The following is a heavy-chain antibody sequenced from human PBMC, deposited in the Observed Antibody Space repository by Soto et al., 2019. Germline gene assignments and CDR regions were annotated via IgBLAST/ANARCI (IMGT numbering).Heavy chain of an antibody. CDR2: IDPEDGEV. V-gene: IGHV1-69-2*01. Sequence: EVQLVQSGAEVKKPGATVKISCKVSGYTFSDHYIHWVQRAPGKGLGWMGLIDPEDGEVIYAEKFQGRVTITADTSTDTAYMELSSLRSEDTAVYYCATTTPSYSLDYWGQGPLVTVSS. CDR1: GYTFSDHY. CDR3: ATTTPSYSLDY. J-gene: IGHJ4*02. D-gene: IGHD1-26*01.